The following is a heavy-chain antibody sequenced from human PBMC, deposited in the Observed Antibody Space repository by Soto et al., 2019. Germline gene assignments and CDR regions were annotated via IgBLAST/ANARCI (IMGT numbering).Heavy chain of an antibody. CDR3: AKEGVAVLDFYFDP. CDR2: ISYDGRNK. CDR1: GFTFSSYG. J-gene: IGHJ5*02. Sequence: PWGSLRLSCAASGFTFSSYGMHWVRQAPGKGLEWVAVISYDGRNKYYADSVKGRFTISRDNSKNTLYLQMNSLRAEDTAVYYCAKEGVAVLDFYFDPWGQGTLVTVSS. D-gene: IGHD6-19*01. V-gene: IGHV3-30*18.